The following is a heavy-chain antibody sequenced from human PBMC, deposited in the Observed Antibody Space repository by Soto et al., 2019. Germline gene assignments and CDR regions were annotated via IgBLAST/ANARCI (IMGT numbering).Heavy chain of an antibody. D-gene: IGHD5-12*01. CDR2: ISYDGSNK. CDR3: AKDNGSGCDWLRVGDASDI. CDR1: GFTFSSYG. V-gene: IGHV3-30*18. Sequence: QVQLVESGGGVVQPGRSLRLSCAASGFTFSSYGMHWVRQAPGKGLEWVAVISYDGSNKYYADSVKGRLTISRDNSKNTLYLQQNRLRGEDTAVYYCAKDNGSGCDWLRVGDASDIWGQGTIVAVSS. J-gene: IGHJ3*02.